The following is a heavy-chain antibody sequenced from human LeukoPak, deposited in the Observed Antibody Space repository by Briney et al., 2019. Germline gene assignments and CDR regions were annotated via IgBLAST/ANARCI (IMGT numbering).Heavy chain of an antibody. V-gene: IGHV4-59*01. CDR1: GGSISSYY. D-gene: IGHD1-26*01. J-gene: IGHJ4*02. CDR3: AGGPSGSYGQTLY. CDR2: IYYNGNT. Sequence: SETLSLTCTVSGGSISSYYWSWIRQPPGKGLEWIGYIYYNGNTNYNPSLGSRVTISVDTSKNQFSLKLSSVTAADTAVYYCAGGPSGSYGQTLYWGQGTLVTVSS.